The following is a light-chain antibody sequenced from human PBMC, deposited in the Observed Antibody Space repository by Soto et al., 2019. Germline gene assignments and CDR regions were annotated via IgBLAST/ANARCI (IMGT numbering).Light chain of an antibody. J-gene: IGLJ2*01. CDR3: SSYAGNNILI. V-gene: IGLV2-8*01. CDR2: EVS. Sequence: QSALSQPPSASGSPGQSVTISCTGTSSDVGGYNYVSWYQQYPGKAPKLMIYEVSKRPSGVPDRFSGSKSDSTASLTVSGLQAEDEADYYCSSYAGNNILIFGGGTQLTVL. CDR1: SSDVGGYNY.